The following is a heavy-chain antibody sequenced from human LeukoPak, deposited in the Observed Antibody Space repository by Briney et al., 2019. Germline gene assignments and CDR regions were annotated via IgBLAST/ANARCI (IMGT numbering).Heavy chain of an antibody. D-gene: IGHD5-24*01. V-gene: IGHV3-64D*06. CDR2: VNTNGGAT. CDR3: VRGWRIMDV. J-gene: IGHJ6*02. CDR1: GFTFSNYP. Sequence: GGSLRLSCSASGFTFSNYPMHWVRQAPGKGLENVSVVNTNGGATYYADSVKGRSTISRDNSKNTVYLQISSLRGEDTAMYYYVRGWRIMDVWGQGTTVTVSS.